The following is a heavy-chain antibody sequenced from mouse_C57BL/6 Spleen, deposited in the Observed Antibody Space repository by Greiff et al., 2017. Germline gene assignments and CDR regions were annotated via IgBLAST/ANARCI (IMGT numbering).Heavy chain of an antibody. J-gene: IGHJ1*03. Sequence: QVHVKQSGTELVKPGASVKLSCKASGYTFTSYWMHWVKQRPGQGLEWIGNINPSNGGTNYNEKFKSKATLTVDKSSSTAYMQLSSLTSEDSAVYYCAREGHYYGSRYFDVRGTGTTVTVSS. CDR3: AREGHYYGSRYFDV. V-gene: IGHV1-53*01. CDR1: GYTFTSYW. CDR2: INPSNGGT. D-gene: IGHD1-1*01.